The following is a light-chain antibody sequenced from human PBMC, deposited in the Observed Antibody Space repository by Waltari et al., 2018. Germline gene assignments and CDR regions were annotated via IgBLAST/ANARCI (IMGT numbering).Light chain of an antibody. V-gene: IGKV3-20*01. CDR2: GTS. Sequence: EVVLTQSPGTLSLSPGDRATLSCRASQSFSSTYLAWYQQKPGQAPRLLIYGTSNRATGIPDRFCGSVSGTDFTLTTSRLEPDDFAVYYCQHYGSSPPRTFGQGTTVEI. CDR3: QHYGSSPPRT. J-gene: IGKJ1*01. CDR1: QSFSSTY.